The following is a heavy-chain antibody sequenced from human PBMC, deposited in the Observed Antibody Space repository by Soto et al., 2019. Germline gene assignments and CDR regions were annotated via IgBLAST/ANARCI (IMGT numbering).Heavy chain of an antibody. CDR3: ARVRGSGPMRWFDP. Sequence: PSETLSLTCTVSGGSISSGGYFRSWISEHPGKGLEWIGYIYYSGSTYYNPSLKSRVTISVGTSKNQFSLKLSSVTAAATTVYYCARVRGSGPMRWFDPWGQGTLCTFSS. CDR1: GGSISSGGYF. CDR2: IYYSGST. D-gene: IGHD2-15*01. J-gene: IGHJ5*02. V-gene: IGHV4-31*03.